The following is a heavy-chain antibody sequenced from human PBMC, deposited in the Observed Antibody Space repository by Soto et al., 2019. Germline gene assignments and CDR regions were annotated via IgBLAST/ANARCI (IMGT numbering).Heavy chain of an antibody. CDR1: GFTFSSYG. V-gene: IGHV3-30*18. J-gene: IGHJ4*02. D-gene: IGHD3-9*01. CDR3: AKDTYCDFLTLADRKSPNYYFDY. CDR2: ISYDGSNK. Sequence: GGSLRLSCAASGFTFSSYGMHWVRQAPGKGLEWVAVISYDGSNKYYADSVKGRFTISRDNSKNTLYLQMNSLRAEDTAVYYCAKDTYCDFLTLADRKSPNYYFDYWGQGTLVTVSS.